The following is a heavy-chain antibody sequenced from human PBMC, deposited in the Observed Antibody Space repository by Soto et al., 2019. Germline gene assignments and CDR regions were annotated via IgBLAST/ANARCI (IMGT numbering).Heavy chain of an antibody. CDR2: IYPGDSDT. Sequence: GESLKISCTGSGYAFTSYWITWVRQMPGKGLEWMGIIYPGDSDTRYSPSFQGQVTISADKSITTAYLQWSSLKASDTAMYYCARGYCTTTICDPWFDPWGQGTLVTVSS. CDR1: GYAFTSYW. V-gene: IGHV5-51*01. J-gene: IGHJ5*02. D-gene: IGHD2-2*01. CDR3: ARGYCTTTICDPWFDP.